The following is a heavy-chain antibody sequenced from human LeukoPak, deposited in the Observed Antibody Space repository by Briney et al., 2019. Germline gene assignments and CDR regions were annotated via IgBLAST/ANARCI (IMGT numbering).Heavy chain of an antibody. CDR1: GFTFSSYG. Sequence: GGSLRLSCAASGFTFSSYGMHWVRQAPGKGLEGGAVISYDGSNKYYADSVKGRFTISRDNSKNTLYLQMNSLRAEDTAVYYCAKDPNGIAAAGNYWGQGTLVTVSS. CDR2: ISYDGSNK. J-gene: IGHJ4*02. V-gene: IGHV3-30*18. D-gene: IGHD6-13*01. CDR3: AKDPNGIAAAGNY.